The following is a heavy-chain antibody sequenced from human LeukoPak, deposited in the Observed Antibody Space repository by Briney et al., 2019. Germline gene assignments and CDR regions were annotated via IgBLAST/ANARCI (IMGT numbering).Heavy chain of an antibody. CDR2: INTNTGNP. CDR1: GYTFTSYA. V-gene: IGHV7-4-1*02. D-gene: IGHD3-10*01. CDR3: AREVPGSYYYGSGFYYYMDV. Sequence: ASVKVSCKASGYTFTSYAMNWVRQAPGQGLEWMGWINTNTGNPTYAQGFTGRFVFSLDTSVSTAYLQISSLKAEDTAVYYCAREVPGSYYYGSGFYYYMDVWGKGTTVTISS. J-gene: IGHJ6*03.